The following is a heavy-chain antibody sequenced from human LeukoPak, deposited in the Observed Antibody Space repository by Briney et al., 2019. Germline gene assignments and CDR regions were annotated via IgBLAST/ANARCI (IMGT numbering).Heavy chain of an antibody. CDR3: AKDYRYAIAAPGRQYNWFDR. J-gene: IGHJ5*02. D-gene: IGHD6-13*01. V-gene: IGHV3-23*01. Sequence: GGSLRLSCAASGFTFSSYAMSWVRHAPRKGLEWVTAISGCGGSTHYADSVTGRFTISRDDSKSTLYLQMNSLRVEDTAVYYCAKDYRYAIAAPGRQYNWFDRWGQGTRVTVSS. CDR1: GFTFSSYA. CDR2: ISGCGGST.